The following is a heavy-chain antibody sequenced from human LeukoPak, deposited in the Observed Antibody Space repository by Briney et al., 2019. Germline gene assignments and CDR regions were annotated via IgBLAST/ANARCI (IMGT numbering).Heavy chain of an antibody. CDR3: ARRSRVAAAGTGNWFDP. CDR2: IYPGDSDT. V-gene: IGHV5-51*01. J-gene: IGHJ5*02. Sequence: GESLKISCKASGYTFTTYWIAWVRQMPGKGLEWMGMIYPGDSDTRYSPSFQGQITISVDKSISTAYLQWSSLKASDTAMYYCARRSRVAAAGTGNWFDPWGQGTLVTVSS. D-gene: IGHD6-13*01. CDR1: GYTFTTYW.